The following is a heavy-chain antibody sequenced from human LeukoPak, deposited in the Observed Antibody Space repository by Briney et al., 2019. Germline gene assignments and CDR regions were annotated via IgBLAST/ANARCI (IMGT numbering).Heavy chain of an antibody. CDR1: GFTFTDHY. D-gene: IGHD6-6*01. CDR2: ISSSGDII. CDR3: AKDRMRQLEAFDI. J-gene: IGHJ3*02. V-gene: IGHV3-11*01. Sequence: GGSLRLSCAASGFTFTDHYMSWVRQAPGKGLEWVSYISSSGDIIYYADSVKGRFTISRDNSKNTLYLQMNSLRAEDTAVYYCAKDRMRQLEAFDIWGQGTMVTVSS.